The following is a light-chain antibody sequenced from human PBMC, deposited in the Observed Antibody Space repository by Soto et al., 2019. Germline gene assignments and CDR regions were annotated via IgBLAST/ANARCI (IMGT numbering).Light chain of an antibody. J-gene: IGKJ5*01. CDR1: QGISSY. Sequence: EIQLTQSPAFLSASVGDRVTISCRASQGISSYLAWYQQTPGKAPKLLIYASSTLQSGVPSRFSGSGSGTEFTLTIGSLQPEDFATYYCHQLNTFPVTFGQGTRLDI. V-gene: IGKV1-9*01. CDR3: HQLNTFPVT. CDR2: ASS.